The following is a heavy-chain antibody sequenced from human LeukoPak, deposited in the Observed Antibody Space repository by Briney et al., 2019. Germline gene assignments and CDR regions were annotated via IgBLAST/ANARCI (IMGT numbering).Heavy chain of an antibody. D-gene: IGHD6-6*01. CDR2: IWYDGSNK. CDR3: ARDILGIAARPPGYYYGMDV. CDR1: GFTFSSYG. J-gene: IGHJ6*02. Sequence: PGGSLRLSCAASGFTFSSYGTHWVRQAPGKGLEWVAVIWYDGSNKYYADSVKGRFTISRDNSKNTLYLQMNSLRAEDTAVYYCARDILGIAARPPGYYYGMDVWGQGTTVTVSS. V-gene: IGHV3-33*01.